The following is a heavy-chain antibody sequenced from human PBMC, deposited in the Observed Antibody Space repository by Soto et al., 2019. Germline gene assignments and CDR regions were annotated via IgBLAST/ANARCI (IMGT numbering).Heavy chain of an antibody. CDR1: GFTFSSYA. CDR2: ISYDGSNK. J-gene: IGHJ4*02. V-gene: IGHV3-30-3*01. CDR3: RREEYDY. Sequence: GGSLRLSCAASGFTFSSYAMHWVRQAPGKGLEWVAVISYDGSNKYYADSVKGRFTISRDNSKNTLYLQMNSLRAEDTAVYYCRREEYDYWGQGTLVTVSS. D-gene: IGHD1-26*01.